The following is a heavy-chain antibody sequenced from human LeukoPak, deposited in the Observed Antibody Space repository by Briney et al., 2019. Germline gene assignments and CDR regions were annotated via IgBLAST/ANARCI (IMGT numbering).Heavy chain of an antibody. D-gene: IGHD2-8*02. Sequence: SQTLSLTCAVSGGSISSGGYSWSWIRQPPGKGLEWIGYIYHSGSTYYNPSLKGRVTISVDRSKNQFSLKLSSVTAADTAVYYCARDRYWGHGDAFDIWGQGTMVTVSS. CDR1: GGSISSGGYS. J-gene: IGHJ3*02. CDR2: IYHSGST. V-gene: IGHV4-30-2*01. CDR3: ARDRYWGHGDAFDI.